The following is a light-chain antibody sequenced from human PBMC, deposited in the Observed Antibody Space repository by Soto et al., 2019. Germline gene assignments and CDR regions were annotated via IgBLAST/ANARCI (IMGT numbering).Light chain of an antibody. Sequence: EIVLTQSPATLSVPPGERATLSCRASQSVSSNLAWYQQKPGQAPRLLIYGASTRATGIPARFSGSGSGTEFTLTISSLQSEDFAVYYCQQYTNWPPWTFGQGTKVDIK. CDR2: GAS. CDR1: QSVSSN. J-gene: IGKJ1*01. V-gene: IGKV3-15*01. CDR3: QQYTNWPPWT.